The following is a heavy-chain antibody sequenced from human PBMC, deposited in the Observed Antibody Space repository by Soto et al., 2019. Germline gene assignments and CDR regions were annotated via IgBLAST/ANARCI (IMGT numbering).Heavy chain of an antibody. CDR2: ISPYSGNT. V-gene: IGHV1-18*01. J-gene: IGHJ4*02. D-gene: IGHD6-19*01. CDR3: VRLASSGWYTGGY. CDR1: GYTFTQYE. Sequence: QVQLVQSGAEVKKPGASVKVSCKASGYTFTQYEIGWVRQAPGQGLEWMGWISPYSGNTHYAQKLQGRVTMTTDTSMSTGYMELRSLRSDDTAVYYCVRLASSGWYTGGYWGQGTLVTVSS.